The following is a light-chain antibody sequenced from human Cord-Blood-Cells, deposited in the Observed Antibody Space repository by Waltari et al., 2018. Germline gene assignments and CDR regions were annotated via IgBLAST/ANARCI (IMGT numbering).Light chain of an antibody. J-gene: IGKJ4*01. V-gene: IGKV3-11*01. CDR3: QQRSNWTLT. CDR1: QSVSSY. Sequence: EIVLTQSPATLSLSPGEKATLSCRASQSVSSYLAWYQQKPGQAPRLLIYDASNRATVIPARFSGSGSGTDFTRTISSLEPEDFAVYYCQQRSNWTLTFGGGTKVEIK. CDR2: DAS.